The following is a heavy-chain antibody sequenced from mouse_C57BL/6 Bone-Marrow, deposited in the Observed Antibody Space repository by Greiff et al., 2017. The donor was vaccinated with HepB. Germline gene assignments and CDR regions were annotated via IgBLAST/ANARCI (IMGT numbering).Heavy chain of an antibody. CDR3: AKKDDGYYGYAMDY. J-gene: IGHJ4*01. D-gene: IGHD2-3*01. Sequence: QVQLQQSGPGLVQPSQSLSITCTVSGFSLTSYGVHWVRQSPGKGLEWLGVIWRGGSTDYKAAFMSRLSITKDNSKSQVFFKMNSLQADDTAIYYCAKKDDGYYGYAMDYWGQGTSVTVSS. CDR2: IWRGGST. V-gene: IGHV2-5*01. CDR1: GFSLTSYG.